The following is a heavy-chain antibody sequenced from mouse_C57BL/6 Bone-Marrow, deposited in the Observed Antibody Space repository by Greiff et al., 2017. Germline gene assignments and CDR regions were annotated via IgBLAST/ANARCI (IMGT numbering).Heavy chain of an antibody. D-gene: IGHD1-1*01. CDR1: GFTFSSYT. CDR2: ISGGGGNT. J-gene: IGHJ4*01. V-gene: IGHV5-9*01. CDR3: ARHYGSRAMDY. Sequence: DVQLVESGGGLVKPGGSLKLSCAASGFTFSSYTMSWVRQTPEKRLEWVATISGGGGNTYYPDSVKGRFTISRDNAKNTLYLQMSSLRSEDTALYYCARHYGSRAMDYWGQGTSVTVSS.